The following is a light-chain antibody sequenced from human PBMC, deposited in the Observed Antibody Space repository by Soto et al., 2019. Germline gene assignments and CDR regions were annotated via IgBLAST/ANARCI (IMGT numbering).Light chain of an antibody. CDR3: QQYGSSTWT. CDR1: QSVSNSY. Sequence: EIVLTQSPGSLSLSPGERATLSCSASQSVSNSYLAWYQQKLGQAPRLLIYGASNRETGIPDRFSGSGAGTDFALTISRLEPEDFAVYFCQQYGSSTWTFGQGTKVDIK. J-gene: IGKJ1*01. CDR2: GAS. V-gene: IGKV3-20*01.